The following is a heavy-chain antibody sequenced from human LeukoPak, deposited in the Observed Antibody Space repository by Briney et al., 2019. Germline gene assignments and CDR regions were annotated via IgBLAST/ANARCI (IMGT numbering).Heavy chain of an antibody. CDR1: GFTFSSYG. CDR3: AKDRGDY. CDR2: ISYDGSNK. D-gene: IGHD5-12*01. V-gene: IGHV3-30*18. Sequence: AGGSLRLSCAASGFTFSSYGMHWVRQAPGKGLEWVAVISYDGSNKYYADSVKGRFTISRDNSTNTLYLQMNSLRAEDTAVYYCAKDRGDYWGQGTLVTVSS. J-gene: IGHJ4*02.